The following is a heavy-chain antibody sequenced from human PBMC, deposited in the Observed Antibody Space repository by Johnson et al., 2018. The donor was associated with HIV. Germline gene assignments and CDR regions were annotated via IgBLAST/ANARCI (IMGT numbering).Heavy chain of an antibody. V-gene: IGHV3-30*07. J-gene: IGHJ3*02. Sequence: QVQLVESGGGVVQPGRSLRLSCAASRFTFSSYAMHWVRQAPGKGLEWVAVISYDGSNKNYADSVKGRFTISRDNPKNTLYLQMNSLRAEDTAVYYCARGGKDHAFDIWGQGTMVTVSS. CDR3: ARGGKDHAFDI. D-gene: IGHD3-16*01. CDR2: ISYDGSNK. CDR1: RFTFSSYA.